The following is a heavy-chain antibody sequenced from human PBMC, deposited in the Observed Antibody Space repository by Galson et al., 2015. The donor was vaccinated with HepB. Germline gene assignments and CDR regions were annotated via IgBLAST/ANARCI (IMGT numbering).Heavy chain of an antibody. J-gene: IGHJ4*02. Sequence: SLRLSCAVSGFTFSSYAMSWVRQAPGKGLECVSAISDSGENTYYADSVKGRFTISRDNSKNTLSLQMNSLRAEDSALYYCAKGDWPADYWGQGTLVTVSS. CDR2: ISDSGENT. CDR3: AKGDWPADY. V-gene: IGHV3-23*01. D-gene: IGHD2-21*02. CDR1: GFTFSSYA.